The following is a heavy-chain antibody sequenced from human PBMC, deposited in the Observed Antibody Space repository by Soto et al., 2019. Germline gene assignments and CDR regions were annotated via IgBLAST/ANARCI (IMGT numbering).Heavy chain of an antibody. CDR3: ARLIGNSWLDS. CDR2: TYYRSKWSN. V-gene: IGHV6-1*01. Sequence: PSQTLLLTCAISGDRVSSNSATWDWIRPSPSRGLEWLGRTYYRSKWSNDYAVSVKGRITINPDTSNNQFSLHLNSVTPDDTAVYYCARLIGNSWLDSWGQGTLVTVSS. CDR1: GDRVSSNSAT. J-gene: IGHJ5*01. D-gene: IGHD3-16*01.